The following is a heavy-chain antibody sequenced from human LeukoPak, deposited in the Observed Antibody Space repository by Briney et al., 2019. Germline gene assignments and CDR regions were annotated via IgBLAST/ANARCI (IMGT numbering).Heavy chain of an antibody. V-gene: IGHV3-23*01. D-gene: IGHD3-10*01. J-gene: IGHJ6*02. Sequence: GSLRLSCVASGFTFSSYAMSWVRQAPGKGLEWVSAISGSGGSTYYADSVKGRFTISRDNSKNTLYLQMNSLRAEDTAVYYCAKVAYYYGPGSRYYYYGMDVWGQGTTVTVSS. CDR1: GFTFSSYA. CDR2: ISGSGGST. CDR3: AKVAYYYGPGSRYYYYGMDV.